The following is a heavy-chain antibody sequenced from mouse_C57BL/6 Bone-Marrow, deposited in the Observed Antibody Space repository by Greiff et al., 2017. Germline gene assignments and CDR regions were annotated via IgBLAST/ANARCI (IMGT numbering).Heavy chain of an antibody. CDR3: ARHSYYYAMDY. CDR2: INSDGGST. Sequence: EVKLEESGGGLVQPGESLKLSCESNEYEFPSHDMSWVRKTPEKRLELVAAINSDGGSTYYPDTMERRFIISRDNTKKTLYLQMSSLRYEDTALYDCARHSYYYAMDYWGQGTSVTVSS. V-gene: IGHV5-2*03. J-gene: IGHJ4*01. CDR1: EYEFPSHD.